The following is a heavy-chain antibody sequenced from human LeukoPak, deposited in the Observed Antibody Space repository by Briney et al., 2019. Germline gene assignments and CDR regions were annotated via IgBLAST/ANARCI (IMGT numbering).Heavy chain of an antibody. V-gene: IGHV3-9*01. J-gene: IGHJ3*02. CDR2: ISWNSGSI. CDR3: AKDIGGSYFFNAFDI. D-gene: IGHD1-26*01. Sequence: GRSLRLSCAASGFTFDDYAMHWVRQAPGKGLEWVSGISWNSGSIGYADSVKGRFTISRDNAKNSLYLQMNSLRAEDTALYYCAKDIGGSYFFNAFDIWGQGTMVTVSS. CDR1: GFTFDDYA.